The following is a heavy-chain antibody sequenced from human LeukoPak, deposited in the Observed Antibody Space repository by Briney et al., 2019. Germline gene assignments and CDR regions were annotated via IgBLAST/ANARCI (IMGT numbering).Heavy chain of an antibody. V-gene: IGHV7-4-1*02. J-gene: IGHJ4*02. CDR3: ARDPSGGGSASDY. Sequence: ASVTVSCTASGYSLTSYPVNWVRQAPGQGLEWMGWINTETQKPTYAQGSTGRFVFSLDTSLSTAYLQISNLKAEDTAIYYCARDPSGGGSASDYWGQGTLVTVSP. CDR2: INTETQKP. D-gene: IGHD1-26*01. CDR1: GYSLTSYP.